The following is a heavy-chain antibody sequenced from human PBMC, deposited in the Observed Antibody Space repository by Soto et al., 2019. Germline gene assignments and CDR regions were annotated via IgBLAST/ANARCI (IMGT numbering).Heavy chain of an antibody. CDR1: GGSISSYY. CDR2: IYYSGTT. V-gene: IGHV4-59*01. D-gene: IGHD6-6*01. Sequence: PSETLSLTCTVSGGSISSYYWSWIRQPPGKGLEWIGYIYYSGTTNYNPSLKSRVTISVDTSKNQFSLKLSSVTAADTAVYYCAKAESRRSPFEIWGQGKMVTVSS. J-gene: IGHJ3*02. CDR3: AKAESRRSPFEI.